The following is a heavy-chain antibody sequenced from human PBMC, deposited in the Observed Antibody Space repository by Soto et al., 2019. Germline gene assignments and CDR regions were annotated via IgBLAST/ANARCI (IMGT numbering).Heavy chain of an antibody. Sequence: SVKVSCKTSGGIFSTFGISWVRQAPGQGLEWMGGIIPFFGTAEYSQKFEDRITITADESTNTVYMDLRSLTSEDTAIYYCARTAPMDAGDKYYYDFWGQGALVTVSS. V-gene: IGHV1-69*13. CDR1: GGIFSTFG. CDR2: IIPFFGTA. D-gene: IGHD3-16*01. J-gene: IGHJ4*02. CDR3: ARTAPMDAGDKYYYDF.